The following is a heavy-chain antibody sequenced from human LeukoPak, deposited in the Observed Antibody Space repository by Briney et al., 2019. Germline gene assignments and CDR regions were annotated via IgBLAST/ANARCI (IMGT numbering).Heavy chain of an antibody. CDR1: GGTFSSYA. CDR2: IIPIFGTA. D-gene: IGHD4-11*01. Sequence: SVKVSCKASGGTFSSYAISWVRQAPGQGLEWMGRIIPIFGTANYAQKFQGRVTITTDESASTAYMELSSLRSEDTAVYYCAREGTTQYYFDYWGQGTLVTVSS. V-gene: IGHV1-69*05. J-gene: IGHJ4*02. CDR3: AREGTTQYYFDY.